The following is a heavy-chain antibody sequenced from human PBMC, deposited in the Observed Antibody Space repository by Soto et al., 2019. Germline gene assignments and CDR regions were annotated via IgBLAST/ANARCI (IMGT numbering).Heavy chain of an antibody. CDR3: ARVGGFCGGDCYA. V-gene: IGHV4-4*02. CDR2: IYHSGST. D-gene: IGHD2-21*02. J-gene: IGHJ3*01. Sequence: SETLSLTCAVSGGSISSSNWCSWVRQPPGKGMEWIGEIYHSGSTNYNPSLKSRVTISVDKSKNQFSLKLSFVTAADTAVYYCARVGGFCGGDCYAWGQGTMVT. CDR1: GGSISSSNW.